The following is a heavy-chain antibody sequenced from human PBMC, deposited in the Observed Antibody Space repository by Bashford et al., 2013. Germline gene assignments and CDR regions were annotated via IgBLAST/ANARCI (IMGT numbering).Heavy chain of an antibody. D-gene: IGHD2-2*01. J-gene: IGHJ3*02. Sequence: GSLRLSCAASGFTFSSYSMNWVRQAPGKGLEWVSSISSSSSYIYYADSVKGRFTISRDNAKNSLYLQMNSLRAEDTAVYYCAQGGYCSSTSCYGLDAFDIWGQGTMVTVSS. V-gene: IGHV3-21*01. CDR2: ISSSSSYI. CDR1: GFTFSSYS. CDR3: AQGGYCSSTSCYGLDAFDI.